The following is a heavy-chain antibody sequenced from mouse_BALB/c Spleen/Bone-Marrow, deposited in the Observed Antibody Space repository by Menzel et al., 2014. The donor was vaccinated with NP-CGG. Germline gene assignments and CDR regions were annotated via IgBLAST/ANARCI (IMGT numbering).Heavy chain of an antibody. CDR1: GYTFTSYW. CDR2: IYPGNSDT. CDR3: TRGGGSSYVEFAY. D-gene: IGHD1-1*01. V-gene: IGHV1-5*01. Sequence: EVQLVESGTVLARPGASVKMSCKAPGYTFTSYWMHWVKQRPGQGLEWIGAIYPGNSDTSYNQKFKGKAKLTAVTSTSTAYMELSSLTNEDSAVYYCTRGGGSSYVEFAYWGQGTLVTVSA. J-gene: IGHJ3*01.